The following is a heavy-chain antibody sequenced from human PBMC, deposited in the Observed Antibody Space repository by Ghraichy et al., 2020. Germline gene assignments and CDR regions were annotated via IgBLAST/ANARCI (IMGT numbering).Heavy chain of an antibody. Sequence: GGSLRLSCAATGFTFSRYWMTWVRQAPGKGLEWVANIQQDGGEKYYVDSVKGRFTISRDNAKSALYLQMSSLRVEDTAVYYCAKSPSLQANCARTRCDGEDYWCQGTLVTVSS. V-gene: IGHV3-7*01. D-gene: IGHD2-2*01. J-gene: IGHJ4*02. CDR1: GFTFSRYW. CDR2: IQQDGGEK. CDR3: AKSPSLQANCARTRCDGEDY.